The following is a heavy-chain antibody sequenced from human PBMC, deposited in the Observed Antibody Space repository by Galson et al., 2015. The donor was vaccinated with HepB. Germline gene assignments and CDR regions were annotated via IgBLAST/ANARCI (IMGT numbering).Heavy chain of an antibody. D-gene: IGHD3-3*01. J-gene: IGHJ4*02. CDR1: GYTLTELS. CDR2: FDPEDGET. Sequence: SVKVSCKVSGYTLTELSMHWVRQAPGKGLEWMGGFDPEDGETIYAQKFQGRVTMTEDTSTDTAYMELSSLRSEDTAVYYCATGVRHSTHYDFWSGYSTLDYWGQGTLVTVSS. V-gene: IGHV1-24*01. CDR3: ATGVRHSTHYDFWSGYSTLDY.